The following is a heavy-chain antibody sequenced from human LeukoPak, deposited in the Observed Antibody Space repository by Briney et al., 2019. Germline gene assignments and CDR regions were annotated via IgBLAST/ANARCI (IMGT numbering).Heavy chain of an antibody. V-gene: IGHV3-7*01. D-gene: IGHD3-22*01. Sequence: PGGSLRLSCAASGFTFSSYWMSWVRQAPGKGLEWVANIKQDGSEKYYVDSVKGRFTISRDNAKNSLYLQMNSLRAEDTAVYYCARESRYYDSSGEFDYWGQGTLVTVSS. CDR1: GFTFSSYW. J-gene: IGHJ4*02. CDR3: ARESRYYDSSGEFDY. CDR2: IKQDGSEK.